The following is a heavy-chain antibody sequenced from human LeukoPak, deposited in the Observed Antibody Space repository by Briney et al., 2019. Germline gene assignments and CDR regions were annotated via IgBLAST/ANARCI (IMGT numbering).Heavy chain of an antibody. J-gene: IGHJ6*04. V-gene: IGHV3-48*01. Sequence: GGSLRLSCAASGFTFSTFAMIWVRQPPGKGLEWVSYISSSSSTIYYADSVKGRFTISRDNAKNSLYLQMNSLRAEDTAVYYCARYTATVVWGKGTTVTVSS. D-gene: IGHD5-18*01. CDR1: GFTFSTFA. CDR3: ARYTATVV. CDR2: ISSSSSTI.